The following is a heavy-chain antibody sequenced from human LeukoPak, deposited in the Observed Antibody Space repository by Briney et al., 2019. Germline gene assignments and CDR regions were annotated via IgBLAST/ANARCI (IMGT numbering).Heavy chain of an antibody. V-gene: IGHV4-38-2*02. J-gene: IGHJ4*02. CDR1: GYSISSGYY. D-gene: IGHD1-26*01. CDR3: ARAPYSGSYYGY. CDR2: IYHSGST. Sequence: SETLSLTCTVSGYSISSGYYWGWIRQPPGKGLERIGSIYHSGSTYYNPSLKSRVTISVDTSKNQFSLKLSSVTAADTAVYYCARAPYSGSYYGYWGQGTLVTVSS.